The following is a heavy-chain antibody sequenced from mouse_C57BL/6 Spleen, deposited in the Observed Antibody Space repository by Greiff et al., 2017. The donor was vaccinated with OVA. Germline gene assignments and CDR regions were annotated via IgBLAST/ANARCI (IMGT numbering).Heavy chain of an antibody. V-gene: IGHV1-69*01. CDR1: GYTFTSYW. CDR2: IDPSDSNT. J-gene: IGHJ1*03. Sequence: QVQLKQPGAELVMPGASVKLSCKASGYTFTSYWMHWVQQRPGQGLEWIGEIDPSDSNTNYNPKFKGKSTLTVDKSSITAYMQLSSLTSEDSAVYYCARWGLRDFDVWGTGTTGTVSS. D-gene: IGHD3-1*01. CDR3: ARWGLRDFDV.